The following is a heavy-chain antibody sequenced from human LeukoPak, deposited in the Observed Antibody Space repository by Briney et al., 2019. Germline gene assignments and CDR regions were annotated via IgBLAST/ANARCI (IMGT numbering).Heavy chain of an antibody. CDR2: IYTSGST. CDR3: ARDLAVTTDAFEI. J-gene: IGHJ3*02. D-gene: IGHD2-21*02. V-gene: IGHV4-4*07. CDR1: GGSFSSYY. Sequence: KPSDPLSLTCTVSGGSFSSYYWRWPRQPAGKGLEWIGRIYTSGSTNYNPSLKSRVTMSVDTSKNQFSLKLSSVTAADTAVYYCARDLAVTTDAFEIWGQGTMVTVSS.